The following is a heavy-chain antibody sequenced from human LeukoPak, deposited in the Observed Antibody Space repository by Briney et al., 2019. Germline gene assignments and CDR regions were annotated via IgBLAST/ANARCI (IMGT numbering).Heavy chain of an antibody. CDR2: MYTLGNT. CDR1: GFTVSSNY. V-gene: IGHV3-66*01. Sequence: GGSLRLSCAASGFTVSSNYMTWVRQAPGKGLEWVSVMYTLGNTYYADSVRGRFTISRGNSKNSLYLQMNSLRAEDTAVYYCARGMVVVTAILHYWGQGTLVTVSS. D-gene: IGHD2-21*02. J-gene: IGHJ4*02. CDR3: ARGMVVVTAILHY.